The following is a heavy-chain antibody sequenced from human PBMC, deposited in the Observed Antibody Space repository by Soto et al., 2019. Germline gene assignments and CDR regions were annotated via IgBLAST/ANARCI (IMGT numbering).Heavy chain of an antibody. CDR3: ARESPYYVSSDSYLDY. D-gene: IGHD3-16*01. Sequence: SQTLSLTCAISGDSVSSNSAAWNWIRQSPSRGLEWLGRTYYRSKWNNDYAVSVKSRITVTPDTSKNQFSLHLNSVTPEDTAVYYCARESPYYVSSDSYLDYWGQGALVTVSS. CDR2: TYYRSKWNN. CDR1: GDSVSSNSAA. V-gene: IGHV6-1*01. J-gene: IGHJ4*02.